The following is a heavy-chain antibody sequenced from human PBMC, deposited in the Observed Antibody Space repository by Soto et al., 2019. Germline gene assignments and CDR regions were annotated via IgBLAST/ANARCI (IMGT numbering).Heavy chain of an antibody. V-gene: IGHV3-23*01. CDR3: AKLPGSNYYYYYMDV. CDR1: GFTFSSYA. Sequence: EVQLLESGGGLVQPGGSLRLSCAASGFTFSSYAMSWVRQAPGKGLEWVSAISGSGGRTYYADSVKGRFTISRDNSKNTLYLQMNSLRAEDTAVYYCAKLPGSNYYYYYMDVWGKGTTVTVSS. J-gene: IGHJ6*03. CDR2: ISGSGGRT. D-gene: IGHD3-9*01.